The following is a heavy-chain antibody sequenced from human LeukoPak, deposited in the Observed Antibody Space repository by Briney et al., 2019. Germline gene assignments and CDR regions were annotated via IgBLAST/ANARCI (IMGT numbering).Heavy chain of an antibody. V-gene: IGHV4-39*07. D-gene: IGHD5-24*01. J-gene: IGHJ4*02. CDR1: GGSISSSSYY. CDR2: IYYSGST. Sequence: SETLSLTCTVSGGSISSSSYYWGWIRQPPGKGLEWIGSIYYSGSTYYNPSLKSRVTISVDTSKNQFSLKLSSVTAADTAVYYCAREDGRDGYNSLDYWGQGTLVTVSS. CDR3: AREDGRDGYNSLDY.